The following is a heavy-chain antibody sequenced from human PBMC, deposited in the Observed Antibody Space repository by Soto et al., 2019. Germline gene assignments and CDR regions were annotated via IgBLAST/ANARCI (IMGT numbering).Heavy chain of an antibody. D-gene: IGHD2-15*01. CDR2: IIPVLDVE. V-gene: IGHV1-69*02. Sequence: QVQLVQSGAEVKKPGSSVKVSCKASGGSFTSFIVTWVRQAPGQGLEWMGRIIPVLDVEYYAQKFQGRLTITADKSTNTAYMELRSLRSEDTAVYYCAKSPYPRSATPSYYGMDVWGLGTTVTVSS. J-gene: IGHJ6*02. CDR1: GGSFTSFI. CDR3: AKSPYPRSATPSYYGMDV.